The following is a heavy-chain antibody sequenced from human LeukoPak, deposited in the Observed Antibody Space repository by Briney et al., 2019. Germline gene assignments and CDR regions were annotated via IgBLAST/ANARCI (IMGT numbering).Heavy chain of an antibody. CDR2: IYYSGST. D-gene: IGHD6-13*01. Sequence: PSETLSLTCSVSSGSISSSSFYWGWIRQPPGKGLEWIGSIYYSGSTYYNPSLKSRVTISVDTSKNQFSLKLSTVTAADTAVYYCARLERAAAGNRWFDPWGQGTLVTVSS. CDR3: ARLERAAAGNRWFDP. J-gene: IGHJ5*02. CDR1: SGSISSSSFY. V-gene: IGHV4-39*01.